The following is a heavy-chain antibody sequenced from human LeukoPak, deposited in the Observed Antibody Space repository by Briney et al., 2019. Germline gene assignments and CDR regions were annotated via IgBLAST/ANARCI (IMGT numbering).Heavy chain of an antibody. D-gene: IGHD3-10*01. V-gene: IGHV3-30*02. CDR1: GFTFSSYG. Sequence: GGSLRLSCAASGFTFSSYGMHWVRQAPGKGLEWVAFIRYDGSNKYYADSVKGRFTISRDNSKNTLYLQMNSLRAEDTAVHYCAKGPDLGSGSYFFDYWGQGTLVTVSS. J-gene: IGHJ4*02. CDR2: IRYDGSNK. CDR3: AKGPDLGSGSYFFDY.